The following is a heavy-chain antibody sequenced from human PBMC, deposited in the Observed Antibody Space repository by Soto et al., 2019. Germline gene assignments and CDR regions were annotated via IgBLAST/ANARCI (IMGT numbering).Heavy chain of an antibody. V-gene: IGHV4-38-2*01. Sequence: SETLSLTCAVSGYFISSGYYWGWIRQPPGKGLEWIGSMFHSGSTHYNPSLKSRVTISVDTSKNHFSLRLSSVTASDTAVYYCAGGNIVVVPTVGWFDPWGQGTLVTVYS. CDR3: AGGNIVVVPTVGWFDP. D-gene: IGHD2-2*01. J-gene: IGHJ5*02. CDR1: GYFISSGYY. CDR2: MFHSGST.